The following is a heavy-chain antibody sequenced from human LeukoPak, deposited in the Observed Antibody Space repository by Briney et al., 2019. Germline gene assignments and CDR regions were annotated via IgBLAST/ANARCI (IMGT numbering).Heavy chain of an antibody. CDR2: ITTTGGSI. V-gene: IGHV3-21*06. D-gene: IGHD3-10*01. J-gene: IGHJ4*02. CDR1: GFSFSSYN. CDR3: ATSFGATRGY. Sequence: GGSLRLSCAASGFSFSSYNMYWVRQAPGQGLEWVSSITTTGGSIYYADSVRGRFTISRDNAKNSLFLHMNTLRIEDTAVYYCATSFGATRGYWGQGTLVTVSS.